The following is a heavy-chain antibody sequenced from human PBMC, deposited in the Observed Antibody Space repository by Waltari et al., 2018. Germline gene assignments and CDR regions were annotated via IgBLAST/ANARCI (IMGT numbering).Heavy chain of an antibody. J-gene: IGHJ6*02. CDR1: EFTFSSYA. CDR2: ISYNERNR. V-gene: IGHV3-30*04. CDR3: ARDYCDRTNCHGMDV. D-gene: IGHD3-22*01. Sequence: QVQLVDSGGGVVQPGRSLGISCAASEFTFSSYAMDWVRQAPRKGLEWLAVISYNERNRYYVDSVKGRFTISRDNSNKMLYLQMNSLRVEDTAVYYCARDYCDRTNCHGMDVWGQGTTVTVSS.